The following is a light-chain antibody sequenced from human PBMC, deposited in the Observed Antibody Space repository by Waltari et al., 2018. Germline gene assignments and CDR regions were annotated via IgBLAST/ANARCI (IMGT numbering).Light chain of an antibody. V-gene: IGKV3-15*01. CDR1: QSISNH. Sequence: EIVMTQSPATLSMSLGERATLSCRASQSISNHVAWFHQKPGQATRLPLYDASARATGVPARFSGSGSGTEFTLSISGLQSEDSAVYYCQQYDVWWTFGQGTKVEIK. J-gene: IGKJ1*01. CDR3: QQYDVWWT. CDR2: DAS.